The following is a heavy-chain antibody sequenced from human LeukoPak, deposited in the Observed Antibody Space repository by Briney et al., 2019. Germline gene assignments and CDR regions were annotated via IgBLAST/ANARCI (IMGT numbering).Heavy chain of an antibody. CDR1: GYIFTGYY. Sequence: ASVSASCKDSGYIFTGYYIDWVRQAPGQGLEWMGWINSNSGGTNSAQKFQGRITMTRDTTISTAYMEVSRLRSDDTAVYYCAAGTIVDLSRSYKLDVWGKGTLVTVSS. D-gene: IGHD3-16*02. CDR3: AAGTIVDLSRSYKLDV. V-gene: IGHV1-2*02. J-gene: IGHJ6*04. CDR2: INSNSGGT.